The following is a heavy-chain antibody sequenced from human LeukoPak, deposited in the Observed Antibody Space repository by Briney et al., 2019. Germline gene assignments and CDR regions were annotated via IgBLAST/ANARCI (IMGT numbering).Heavy chain of an antibody. CDR3: ARRYSSAWYYIDS. Sequence: PGGSLRLSCAAPGFTFSSYGMHWVRQAPGKGLEWVAFISYDGTNKYFADSVKGRFTISRDKSKNTLYLQMNSLRTEDTAVYYCARRYSSAWYYIDSWGQGTLVTVSS. CDR2: ISYDGTNK. CDR1: GFTFSSYG. V-gene: IGHV3-30*03. J-gene: IGHJ4*02. D-gene: IGHD6-19*01.